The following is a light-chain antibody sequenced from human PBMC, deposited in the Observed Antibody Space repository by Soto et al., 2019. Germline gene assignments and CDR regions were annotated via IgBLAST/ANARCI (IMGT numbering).Light chain of an antibody. J-gene: IGLJ3*02. CDR1: SSNIGAGYG. CDR2: DNT. CDR3: QSYDSSLSTSV. Sequence: QSVLTQPPSVSGAPGQRVTISCTGSSSNIGAGYGVHWYQQLPGTAPKLLIYDNTNRPSGVPVRFSGSKSGTSASLAIAGLQAEDEADYYCQSYDSSLSTSVFGGGTKLTVL. V-gene: IGLV1-40*01.